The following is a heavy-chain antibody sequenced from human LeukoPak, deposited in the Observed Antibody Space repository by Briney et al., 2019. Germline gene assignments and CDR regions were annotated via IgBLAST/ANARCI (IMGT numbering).Heavy chain of an antibody. Sequence: SQTLSLTCTVSGGSISSGTYYWTWIRQHPGKGLEWIGYIYYSGSTRYNPSLKSRVTITSDMAQSQFSLKLNSVTAADTAMYYCARVFRGDFYMDVWGKGTTVTVSS. J-gene: IGHJ6*03. V-gene: IGHV4-31*03. CDR2: IYYSGST. D-gene: IGHD2-21*01. CDR3: ARVFRGDFYMDV. CDR1: GGSISSGTYY.